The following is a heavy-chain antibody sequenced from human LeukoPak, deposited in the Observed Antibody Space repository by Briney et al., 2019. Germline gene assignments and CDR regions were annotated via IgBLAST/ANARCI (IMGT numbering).Heavy chain of an antibody. D-gene: IGHD3-22*01. CDR1: GFTFSSYA. Sequence: GGSLRLSCAASGFTFSSYAMSWVRQAPGKGLEWVSAISGSGGSTYYADSVKGRFTISRDNSKNTLYLQMNSLRAEDPAVYYCAKGGDGSSGYYDCFDYWGQGTLSIVSS. J-gene: IGHJ4*02. CDR3: AKGGDGSSGYYDCFDY. CDR2: ISGSGGST. V-gene: IGHV3-23*01.